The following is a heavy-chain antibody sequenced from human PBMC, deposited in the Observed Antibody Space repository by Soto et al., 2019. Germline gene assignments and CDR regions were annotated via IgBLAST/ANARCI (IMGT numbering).Heavy chain of an antibody. CDR2: IYYSGST. CDR1: GGSISSSSYY. V-gene: IGHV4-39*01. CDR3: AATYDFWSGLSTGPENWFDP. Sequence: SETLSLTCTVSGGSISSSSYYWGWIRQPPGKGLEWIGSIYYSGSTYYNPSLKSRVTISVDTSKNQFSLKLSSVTAADTAVYYCAATYDFWSGLSTGPENWFDPWGQGTLVTVSS. D-gene: IGHD3-3*01. J-gene: IGHJ5*02.